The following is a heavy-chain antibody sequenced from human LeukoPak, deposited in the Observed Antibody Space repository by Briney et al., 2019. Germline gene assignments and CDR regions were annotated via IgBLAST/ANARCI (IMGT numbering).Heavy chain of an antibody. J-gene: IGHJ4*02. Sequence: PGGSLRLSCAASGFTVSSNYMSWVRQAPGKGLEWVSVIYSGGSTYYADSVKGRFTISRDNSKNTLYLQMNSLRAEDTAVYYCARRAGAYTHPYDYWGQGTLVTVSS. CDR3: ARRAGAYTHPYDY. CDR2: IYSGGST. D-gene: IGHD3-16*01. CDR1: GFTVSSNY. V-gene: IGHV3-53*01.